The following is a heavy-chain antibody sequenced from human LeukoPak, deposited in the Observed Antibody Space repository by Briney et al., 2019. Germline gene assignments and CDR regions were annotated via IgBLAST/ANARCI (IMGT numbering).Heavy chain of an antibody. CDR2: IDPSGGST. Sequence: ASVTVSCKASGYTFTAYYMHWVRQAPGQGLEWMGVIDPSGGSTSYAQRFQDRVTMTSDTSTSTVYMELSSLRSEDTAVYYCARGDGDSDSNGVLMGWFDPWGQGTQVTVSS. J-gene: IGHJ5*02. CDR1: GYTFTAYY. CDR3: ARGDGDSDSNGVLMGWFDP. D-gene: IGHD3-22*01. V-gene: IGHV1-46*01.